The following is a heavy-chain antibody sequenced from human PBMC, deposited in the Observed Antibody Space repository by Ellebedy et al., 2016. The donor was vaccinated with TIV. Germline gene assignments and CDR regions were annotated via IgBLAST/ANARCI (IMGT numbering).Heavy chain of an antibody. CDR2: MFHSGST. CDR3: ARMTSRGFSTPAY. CDR1: GGSISSHY. D-gene: IGHD5-12*01. Sequence: SETLSLTXSVSGGSISSHYWSWIRQTPGKGLEWIGSMFHSGSTYYNPSLRSRVTMSVDTSKNQLSLKLRSVTDADTAIYYCARMTSRGFSTPAYWGQGTLVTVSS. V-gene: IGHV4-59*04. J-gene: IGHJ4*02.